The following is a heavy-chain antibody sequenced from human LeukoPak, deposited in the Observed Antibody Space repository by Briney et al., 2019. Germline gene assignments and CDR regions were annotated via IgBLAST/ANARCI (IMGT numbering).Heavy chain of an antibody. CDR2: IKKDGGEK. D-gene: IGHD3-22*01. Sequence: GGSLRLSCEASGFAFSFFAMSWLRQAPGKGLEWVANIKKDGGEKYYVDSVKGRFTISRDNTKNSLYLQMNSLRAEDTAIYYCTTYYDSGPCKDWGQGTLVTVSS. CDR1: GFAFSFFA. J-gene: IGHJ4*02. V-gene: IGHV3-7*05. CDR3: TTYYDSGPCKD.